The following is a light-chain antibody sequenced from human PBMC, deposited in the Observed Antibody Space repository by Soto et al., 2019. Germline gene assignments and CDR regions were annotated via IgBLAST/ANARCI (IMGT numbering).Light chain of an antibody. CDR1: QSLNRN. Sequence: EIRMTQSPATLSVSPGERATLSCRASQSLNRNLAWSQQKPGQAPRLILYGASTRASGIPARFSGGGSGTECTLSISTLPPEDFALYSCEHYNYCPPAFTFGPGTTVD. CDR3: EHYNYCPPAFT. J-gene: IGKJ3*01. V-gene: IGKV3D-15*01. CDR2: GAS.